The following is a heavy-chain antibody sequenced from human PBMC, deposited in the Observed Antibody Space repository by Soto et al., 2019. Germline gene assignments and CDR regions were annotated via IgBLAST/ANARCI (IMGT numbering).Heavy chain of an antibody. Sequence: GESLKISCQGSGYTFSDYWIGWVRQMPGKGLEWMGIMYPGDSDTRYSPSFQGQVTISRDNSKNTLYLQMNSLRAEDTAVYYCAKGGRLGVLDYFDYWGQGTLVTVSS. J-gene: IGHJ4*02. CDR1: GYTFSDYW. CDR3: AKGGRLGVLDYFDY. CDR2: MYPGDSDT. D-gene: IGHD3-16*01. V-gene: IGHV5-51*01.